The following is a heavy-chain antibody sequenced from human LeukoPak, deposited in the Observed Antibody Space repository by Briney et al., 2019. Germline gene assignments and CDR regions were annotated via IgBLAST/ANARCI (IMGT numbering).Heavy chain of an antibody. D-gene: IGHD6-13*01. CDR1: GGTFSSYA. CDR2: IIPIFGTA. Sequence: SVKVSCKASGGTFSSYAISWVRQAPGQGLEWMGGIIPIFGTANYAQKFQGRVTITADESTSTAYMVLSSLRSEDTAVYYCASREDAAAPGFYGMDVWGKGTTVTVSS. V-gene: IGHV1-69*01. J-gene: IGHJ6*04. CDR3: ASREDAAAPGFYGMDV.